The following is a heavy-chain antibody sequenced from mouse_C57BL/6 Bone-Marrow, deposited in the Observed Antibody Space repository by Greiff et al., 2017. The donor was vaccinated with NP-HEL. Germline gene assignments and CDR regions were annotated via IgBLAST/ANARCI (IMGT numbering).Heavy chain of an antibody. CDR3: ARRDYSNGNWYFDV. Sequence: QVQLQQSGAELARPGASVKLSCKASGYTFTSYGISWVKQRTGQGLEWIGEIYPRSGNTYYNEKFKGKATLTADKSSSTAYMELRSLTSEDSAVYFCARRDYSNGNWYFDVWGTGTTVTVSS. J-gene: IGHJ1*03. D-gene: IGHD2-5*01. CDR2: IYPRSGNT. CDR1: GYTFTSYG. V-gene: IGHV1-81*01.